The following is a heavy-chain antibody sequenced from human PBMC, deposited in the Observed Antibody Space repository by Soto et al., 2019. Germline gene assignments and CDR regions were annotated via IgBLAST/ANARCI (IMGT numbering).Heavy chain of an antibody. J-gene: IGHJ3*02. CDR1: GDSISSGGYY. V-gene: IGHV4-31*03. CDR3: ARGRGYYYDSSGYYFFDI. Sequence: SETLSLTCTVSGDSISSGGYYWSWIRQHSGKGLEWIGFIYYSGTTYYKESLKSRVTMSSATSKNQFSLNLRSVTAADTAVYYCARGRGYYYDSSGYYFFDIWGQGTMVNVSS. CDR2: IYYSGTT. D-gene: IGHD3-22*01.